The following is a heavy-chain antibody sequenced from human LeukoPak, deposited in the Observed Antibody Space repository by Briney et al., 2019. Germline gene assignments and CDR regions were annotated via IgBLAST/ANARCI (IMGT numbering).Heavy chain of an antibody. V-gene: IGHV3-48*03. Sequence: PGGSLRLSCVASGFTFSSCEMNWVRRAPGKGREWVSYISSSGSTIYYADSVKGRFTISRDNAKNSLYLQMNSLRAEDTAVYYCAELGITMIGGVWGKGTTVTISS. J-gene: IGHJ6*04. CDR1: GFTFSSCE. D-gene: IGHD3-10*02. CDR2: ISSSGSTI. CDR3: AELGITMIGGV.